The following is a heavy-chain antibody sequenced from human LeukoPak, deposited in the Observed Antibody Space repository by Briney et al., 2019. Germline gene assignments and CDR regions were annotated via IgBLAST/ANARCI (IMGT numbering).Heavy chain of an antibody. CDR2: INPSGGST. J-gene: IGHJ4*02. V-gene: IGHV1-46*01. CDR1: GYTFTSYD. CDR3: ARDDLRGYDRSPVDY. Sequence: GASVKVSCKASGYTFTSYDIHWVRQAPGQGLEWMGIINPSGGSTSYAQKFQGRVTMTRDMSTSTVYMELSSLRSEDTAVYYCARDDLRGYDRSPVDYWGQGTLVTVSS. D-gene: IGHD5-12*01.